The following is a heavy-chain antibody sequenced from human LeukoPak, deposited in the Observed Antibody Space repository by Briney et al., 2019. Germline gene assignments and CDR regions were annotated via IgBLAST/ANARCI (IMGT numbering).Heavy chain of an antibody. CDR2: IYNDGRT. CDR1: GVTVSSNY. D-gene: IGHD2-2*01. CDR3: ARWYCSSTNCYYDY. J-gene: IGHJ4*02. V-gene: IGHV3-53*01. Sequence: GGSLRLSCAVSGVTVSSNYMSWVRQAPGKGLEWVSFIYNDGRTQHTDSVKGRFTISRDNSKNTLYLQMNSLRAEDTAVHYCARWYCSSTNCYYDYWGQGTLVTVSS.